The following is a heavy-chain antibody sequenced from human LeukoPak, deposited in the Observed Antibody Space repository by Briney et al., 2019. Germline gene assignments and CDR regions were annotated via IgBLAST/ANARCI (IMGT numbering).Heavy chain of an antibody. Sequence: ASVKVSCKTSGYTFTGYYMHWVRQAPGQGLEWMGWINPNSGGTNYAQNFQGRVTMTRDTSISTAYMELSRLRSDDTAVYYCARGISDYGDYPQPFDYWGQGTLVTVSS. CDR3: ARGISDYGDYPQPFDY. V-gene: IGHV1-2*02. D-gene: IGHD4-17*01. CDR2: INPNSGGT. J-gene: IGHJ4*02. CDR1: GYTFTGYY.